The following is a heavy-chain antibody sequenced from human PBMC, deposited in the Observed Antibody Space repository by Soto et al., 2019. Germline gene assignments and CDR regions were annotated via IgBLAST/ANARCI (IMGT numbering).Heavy chain of an antibody. D-gene: IGHD5-18*01. V-gene: IGHV4-39*01. J-gene: IGHJ4*02. CDR2: IDSNEIT. CDR3: ARVETALALCRSYFEF. CDR1: GASVGSRSHS. Sequence: PSETLSLTCTVSGASVGSRSHSWAWFRQPPGKGLEWIGNIDSNEITEFSPSLRSRLTMSVDASENQFSLNLNSVTAQDTAVYFCARVETALALCRSYFEFWGRGVLVTVSS.